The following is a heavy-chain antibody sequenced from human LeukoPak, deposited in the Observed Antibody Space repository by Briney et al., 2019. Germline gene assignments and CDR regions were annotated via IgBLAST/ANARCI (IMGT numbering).Heavy chain of an antibody. D-gene: IGHD1-26*01. CDR1: GYTLTNYD. Sequence: ASVKVSCKASGYTLTNYDINWVRQATGQGLEWMGWMNPNNGDTGYAQKFQDRVTFTRDTSISTAYMELSSLRSEDTAVYYCARGGYSGSYHQYFQHWGQGTLVTVSS. CDR2: MNPNNGDT. V-gene: IGHV1-8*03. J-gene: IGHJ1*01. CDR3: ARGGYSGSYHQYFQH.